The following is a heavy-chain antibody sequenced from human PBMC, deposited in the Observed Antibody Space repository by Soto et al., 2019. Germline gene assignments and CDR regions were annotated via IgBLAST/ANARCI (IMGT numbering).Heavy chain of an antibody. CDR2: VDNDGSSA. J-gene: IGHJ5*02. V-gene: IGHV3-74*01. CDR3: ARDTPHHCFDP. Sequence: PGGSLRLSCAASGFTFTNYWMHWVRQAPGKGLVWVSRVDNDGSSATYADSVKGRFTISRDNAKNTLYLQMNSLRAEDTAVYYCARDTPHHCFDPWGQGTLVTVSS. CDR1: GFTFTNYW.